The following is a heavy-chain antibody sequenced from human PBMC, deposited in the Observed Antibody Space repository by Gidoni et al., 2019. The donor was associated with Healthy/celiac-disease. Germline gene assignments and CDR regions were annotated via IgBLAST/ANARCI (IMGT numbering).Heavy chain of an antibody. D-gene: IGHD4-4*01. CDR1: GCSISSSSYY. CDR3: ARRSTTVTIEGFDY. J-gene: IGHJ4*02. CDR2: IYYSGST. Sequence: QLQLQESGPGLVKPSETLSLTCTVSGCSISSSSYYWGWIRQPPGKGLEWIGSIYYSGSTYYNPSLKSRVTISVDTSKNQFSLKLSSVTAADTAVYYCARRSTTVTIEGFDYWGQGTLVTVSS. V-gene: IGHV4-39*01.